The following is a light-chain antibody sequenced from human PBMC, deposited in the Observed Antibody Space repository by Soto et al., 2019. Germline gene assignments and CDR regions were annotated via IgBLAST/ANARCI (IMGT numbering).Light chain of an antibody. CDR1: QSISGY. J-gene: IGKJ2*01. Sequence: DIQMTQSPSSLSASVGDRVTITCRASQSISGYLNWYQQKPGKAPNLLIYAASSLQSGVPPRFSGSGSATDFTLIITSLQPEDFATYYCQQSYSTQLYTFGQGTKLEIK. V-gene: IGKV1-39*01. CDR2: AAS. CDR3: QQSYSTQLYT.